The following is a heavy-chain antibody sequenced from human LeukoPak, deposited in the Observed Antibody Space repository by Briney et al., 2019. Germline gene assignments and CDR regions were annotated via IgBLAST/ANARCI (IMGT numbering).Heavy chain of an antibody. Sequence: GASVKVSCKSSGYTFTSYGISWVRQAPGQGLEWMGWISAYNGNTNYAQKLQGRVTMTTDTSTSTAYMELRSLRSDDTAVYYCARDHDYGSGSPRAFDIWGQGTMVTVSS. J-gene: IGHJ3*02. V-gene: IGHV1-18*01. CDR3: ARDHDYGSGSPRAFDI. CDR2: ISAYNGNT. D-gene: IGHD3-10*01. CDR1: GYTFTSYG.